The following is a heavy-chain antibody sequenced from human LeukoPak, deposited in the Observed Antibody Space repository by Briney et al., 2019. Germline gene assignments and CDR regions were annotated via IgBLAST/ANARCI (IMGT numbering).Heavy chain of an antibody. V-gene: IGHV3-23*01. CDR2: ISGSGGST. D-gene: IGHD3-22*01. J-gene: IGHJ4*02. Sequence: GGSLRLSCAASGFTFSSYGMSWVRQAPGKGLEWVSAISGSGGSTYYADSVKGRFTISRDNSKNTLYLQMNSLRAEDTAVHYCAKDIYYDSSGYFDYWGQGTLVTVSS. CDR1: GFTFSSYG. CDR3: AKDIYYDSSGYFDY.